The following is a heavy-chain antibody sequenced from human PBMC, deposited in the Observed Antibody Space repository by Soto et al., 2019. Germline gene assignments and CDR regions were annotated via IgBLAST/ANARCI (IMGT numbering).Heavy chain of an antibody. D-gene: IGHD2-8*01. CDR1: GFTFSSYA. CDR2: ISYDGSNK. Sequence: GGSLRLSCAASGFTFSSYAMHWVRQAPGKGLEWVAVISYDGSNKYYADSVKGRFTISRDNSKNTLYLQMNSLRAEDTAVYYCAREGLVSTDYWGQGTLVTVSS. CDR3: AREGLVSTDY. J-gene: IGHJ4*02. V-gene: IGHV3-30-3*01.